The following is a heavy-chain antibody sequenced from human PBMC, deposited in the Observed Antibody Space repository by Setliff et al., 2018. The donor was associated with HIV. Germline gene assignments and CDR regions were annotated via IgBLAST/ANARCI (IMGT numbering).Heavy chain of an antibody. J-gene: IGHJ4*02. V-gene: IGHV3-74*03. D-gene: IGHD2-8*01. CDR1: GSNFSISY. Sequence: GGSLRLSCAATGSNFSISYMHWVRQAPGRGLEWVSLISSDGSTTTYADSVKGRFTVSRDNARNTLYLQMNSLRPDDTAVYYCATDRFFVSNYWGPGTLVTVSS. CDR2: ISSDGSTT. CDR3: ATDRFFVSNY.